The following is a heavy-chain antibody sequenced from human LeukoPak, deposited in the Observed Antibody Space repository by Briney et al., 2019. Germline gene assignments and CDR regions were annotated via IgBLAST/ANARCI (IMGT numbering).Heavy chain of an antibody. D-gene: IGHD1-26*01. J-gene: IGHJ4*02. CDR3: AKDPMSVIVGATEGLYFDY. V-gene: IGHV3-23*01. CDR2: ISGSGST. Sequence: PGGSLRLSCAASGFTFSSYAMSWVRQAPGKGLEWVSAISGSGSTYYADSVKGRFTISRDNSKNTLYLQMNSLRAEDTAVYYCAKDPMSVIVGATEGLYFDYWGQGALVTVSS. CDR1: GFTFSSYA.